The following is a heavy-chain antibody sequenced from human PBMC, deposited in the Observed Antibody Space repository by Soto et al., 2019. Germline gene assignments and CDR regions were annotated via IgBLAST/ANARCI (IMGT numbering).Heavy chain of an antibody. Sequence: SETLSLTCTVSGGSISSSSYYWGWIRQPPGKGLEWIGSIYYSGSTYYNPSLKSRVTISVDTSKNQFSLKLSSVTAADTAVYYCARHGSGSGWYYFDYWGQGTLVTVSS. D-gene: IGHD6-19*01. V-gene: IGHV4-39*01. J-gene: IGHJ4*02. CDR2: IYYSGST. CDR1: GGSISSSSYY. CDR3: ARHGSGSGWYYFDY.